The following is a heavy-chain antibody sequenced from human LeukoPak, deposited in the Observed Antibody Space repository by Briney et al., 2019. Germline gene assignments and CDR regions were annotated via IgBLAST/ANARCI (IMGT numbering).Heavy chain of an antibody. CDR3: ASSTKGSSSDY. CDR2: IYYSGST. D-gene: IGHD6-6*01. J-gene: IGHJ4*02. Sequence: PSETLSLTCTVSGGSISSYYWSWIRQPPGKGLEWIGYIYYSGSTNYNPSPKSRVTISVDTSKNQFSLKLSSVTAADTAVYYCASSTKGSSSDYWGQGTLVTVSS. V-gene: IGHV4-59*01. CDR1: GGSISSYY.